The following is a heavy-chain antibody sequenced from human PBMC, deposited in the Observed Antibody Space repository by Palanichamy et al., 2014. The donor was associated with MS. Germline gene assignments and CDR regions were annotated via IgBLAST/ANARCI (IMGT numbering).Heavy chain of an antibody. CDR2: ISSNGGRT. J-gene: IGHJ4*02. CDR1: GFTFSSYA. V-gene: IGHV3-64D*06. CDR3: VKDHASSNWYAGDY. D-gene: IGHD6-13*01. Sequence: EVQRGGGRGGRAWSRPGGSLRLSCSASGFTFSSYAMHWVRQAPGKGLEYISAISSNGGRTYYADSVKGRFTISRDNPKNTLYLQMSSLRAEDTAVYYCVKDHASSNWYAGDYWGQGTLVTVSS.